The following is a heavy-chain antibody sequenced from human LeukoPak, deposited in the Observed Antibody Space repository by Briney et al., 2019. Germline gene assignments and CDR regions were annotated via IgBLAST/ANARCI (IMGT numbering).Heavy chain of an antibody. J-gene: IGHJ4*02. Sequence: SETLSLTCTVSGGSISTYYWSWIRQPAGKGLEWIGRIYTSGSTNYNPSLKSRVTMSVDTSKNQFSLKLSSVTAADTAVYFCARAYCSSTSCYTAGYWGQGTLVTVSS. V-gene: IGHV4-4*07. CDR2: IYTSGST. CDR3: ARAYCSSTSCYTAGY. D-gene: IGHD2-2*02. CDR1: GGSISTYY.